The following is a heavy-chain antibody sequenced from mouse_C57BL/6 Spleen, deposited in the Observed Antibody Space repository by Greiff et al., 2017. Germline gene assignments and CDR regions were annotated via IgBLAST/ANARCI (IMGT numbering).Heavy chain of an antibody. CDR3: TRRGLAVATKYFDV. J-gene: IGHJ1*03. CDR1: GYTFTSYW. CDR2: IYPGNSDT. Sequence: EVQLQQSGTVLARPGASVKMSCKTSGYTFTSYWMHWVKQRPGQGLEWIGAIYPGNSDTSYNQKFKGKAKLTAVTSASTAYMELSSLTNEDSAVYYCTRRGLAVATKYFDVWGTGTTVTVSS. D-gene: IGHD1-1*02. V-gene: IGHV1-5*01.